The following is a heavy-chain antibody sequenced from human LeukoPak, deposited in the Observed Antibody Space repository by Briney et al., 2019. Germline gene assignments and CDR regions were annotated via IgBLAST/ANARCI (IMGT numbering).Heavy chain of an antibody. CDR3: AKCGNSGCHLIDY. J-gene: IGHJ4*02. V-gene: IGHV3-23*01. CDR2: ISGRTGGT. Sequence: PGGSLRLSCAASGFTFNTNAMGWVRQAPGKGLEWVPAISGRTGGTYYADSVKGRFTISRDNSKSTLYLQMDSLRAEDTAVYYCAKCGNSGCHLIDYWGQGTLVTVSS. CDR1: GFTFNTNA. D-gene: IGHD5-12*01.